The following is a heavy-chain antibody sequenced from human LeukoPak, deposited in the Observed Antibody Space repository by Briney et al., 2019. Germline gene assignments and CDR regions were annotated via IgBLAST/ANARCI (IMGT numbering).Heavy chain of an antibody. D-gene: IGHD6-13*01. CDR3: ARAPRIAQADY. CDR2: INPNSGGT. J-gene: IGHJ4*02. V-gene: IGHV1-2*06. CDR1: GYTFTSYD. Sequence: ASVKVSCKASGYTFTSYDINWVRQATGQGLEWMGRINPNSGGTNYAQKFQGRVTMTRDTSISTAYMELSRLRSDDTAVYYCARAPRIAQADYWGQGTLVTVSS.